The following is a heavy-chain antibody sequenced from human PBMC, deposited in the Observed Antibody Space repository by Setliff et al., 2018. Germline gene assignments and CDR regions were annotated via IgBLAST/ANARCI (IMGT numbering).Heavy chain of an antibody. V-gene: IGHV4-61*09. CDR2: ICASWST. CDR1: GGSINSGGYY. Sequence: KTSETLSLTCTVSGGSINSGGYYWSWIRQPAGKGPEWIGHICASWSTNYNPSLNSRVTLLIDTAKNQISLRLSSVTAADTAVYFCARVTGFSYMDVWGKGTTVTVSS. J-gene: IGHJ6*03. D-gene: IGHD3-3*01. CDR3: ARVTGFSYMDV.